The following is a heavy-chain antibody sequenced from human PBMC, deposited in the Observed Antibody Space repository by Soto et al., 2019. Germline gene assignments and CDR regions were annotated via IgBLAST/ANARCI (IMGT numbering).Heavy chain of an antibody. CDR1: GGSISSGGYY. J-gene: IGHJ3*02. Sequence: QVQLQESGPGLVKPSQTLSLTCTVSGGSISSGGYYWSWIRQHPGKRLEWIGYIYYRGSTYYNPSLKSRVTISVDTSKNQFSLKLSSVTAADTGVYYCARAGQITTIVVAHQSNAFDIWGQGTMVTVSS. D-gene: IGHD3-22*01. CDR3: ARAGQITTIVVAHQSNAFDI. V-gene: IGHV4-31*03. CDR2: IYYRGST.